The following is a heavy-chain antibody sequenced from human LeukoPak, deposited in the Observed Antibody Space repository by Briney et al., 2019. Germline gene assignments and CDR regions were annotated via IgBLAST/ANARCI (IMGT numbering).Heavy chain of an antibody. D-gene: IGHD6-19*01. Sequence: GGSLRLSCTASGFAFSVYAMSWPRQPPGKGLEWVSTINANSGTTSYAASVRGRFTISRDNSKNTLYLQLNTLRADDTATYYCAKPISGGLAVTADWFHPWGQGTLVVASS. CDR1: GFAFSVYA. CDR2: INANSGTT. V-gene: IGHV3-23*01. CDR3: AKPISGGLAVTADWFHP. J-gene: IGHJ5*01.